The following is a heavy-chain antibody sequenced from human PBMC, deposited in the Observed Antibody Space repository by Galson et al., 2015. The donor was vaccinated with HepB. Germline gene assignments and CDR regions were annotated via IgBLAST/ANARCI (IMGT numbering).Heavy chain of an antibody. CDR2: MSGTTGFA. CDR3: VRDYDVWSGYSLDF. J-gene: IGHJ4*02. D-gene: IGHD3-3*01. CDR1: GFTFSDYY. Sequence: SLRLSCAASGFTFSDYYMTWVRQAPGKGLEWISYMSGTTGFAKYADSLKGRFTISRDNAQSSLYLQMNNLRVDDTAVYYCVRDYDVWSGYSLDFWGQGALVTVSS. V-gene: IGHV3-11*06.